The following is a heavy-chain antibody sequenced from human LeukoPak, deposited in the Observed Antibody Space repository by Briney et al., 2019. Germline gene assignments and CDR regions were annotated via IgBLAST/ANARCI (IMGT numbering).Heavy chain of an antibody. CDR2: ISGGSNYI. D-gene: IGHD6-6*01. CDR3: AASYSSLSPNDY. V-gene: IGHV3-21*01. CDR1: GFTFSNYE. Sequence: GGSLRLSCAASGFTFSNYEMNWVRQAPGKGLEWVSSISGGSNYIYYADSVKGRLTISRDNAKNSMYLQMNSLRAEDTAVYYCAASYSSLSPNDYWGQGTLVIVSS. J-gene: IGHJ4*02.